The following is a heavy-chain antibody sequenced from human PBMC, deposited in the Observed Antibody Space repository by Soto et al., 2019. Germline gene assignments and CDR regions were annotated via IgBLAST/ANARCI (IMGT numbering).Heavy chain of an antibody. CDR3: ARQGLRRPVWTLDY. Sequence: QVQLQESGPGLVKPSETLSLTCTVSGGSISSYYWSWIRQPPGKGLEWIGYIYYSGSTNYNPSLKSRVTIXVXTXKNQFSLKLSSVTAADTAVYYCARQGLRRPVWTLDYWGQGTLVTVSS. CDR2: IYYSGST. J-gene: IGHJ4*02. D-gene: IGHD2-21*01. V-gene: IGHV4-59*08. CDR1: GGSISSYY.